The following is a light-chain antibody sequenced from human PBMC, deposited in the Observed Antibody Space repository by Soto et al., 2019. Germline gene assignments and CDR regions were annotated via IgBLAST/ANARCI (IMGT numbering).Light chain of an antibody. CDR1: QSISSSY. CDR2: AAS. V-gene: IGKV3-20*01. Sequence: EIVLTQSPGTLSLSPGERATLSCRASQSISSSYLAWYQQKPGQAPRLLIYAASSRATGIPDRFSGSGSGTDFTLTISRLEPEDVEVYYCQQYGSSSYTFGQGTQLEIK. CDR3: QQYGSSSYT. J-gene: IGKJ2*01.